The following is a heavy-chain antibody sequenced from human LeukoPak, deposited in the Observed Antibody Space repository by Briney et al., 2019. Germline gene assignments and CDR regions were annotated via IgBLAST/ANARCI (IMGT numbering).Heavy chain of an antibody. Sequence: SETLSLTCTVSGGSINDHFWSWVRQPPGRGLEYIGYIYYSGGTDYNPSLKRRVTISVDTSKNQFSLKLSSVTAADTAVYYCARQRYGGYEFDYWGRGTLVTVSS. CDR2: IYYSGGT. J-gene: IGHJ4*02. V-gene: IGHV4-59*08. CDR1: GGSINDHF. CDR3: ARQRYGGYEFDY. D-gene: IGHD5-12*01.